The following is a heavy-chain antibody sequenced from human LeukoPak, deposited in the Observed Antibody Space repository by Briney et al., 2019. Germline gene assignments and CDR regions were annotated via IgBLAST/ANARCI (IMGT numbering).Heavy chain of an antibody. CDR2: INHSGST. CDR3: ARSWGYYYMDV. D-gene: IGHD6-13*01. Sequence: PSETLSLTCTVSGGSISSYYWSWVRQPPGKGLEWIGEINHSGSTNYNPSLKSRVTISVDTSKNQFSLKLSSVTAADTAVYYCARSWGYYYMDVWGKGTTVTVSS. J-gene: IGHJ6*03. CDR1: GGSISSYY. V-gene: IGHV4-34*01.